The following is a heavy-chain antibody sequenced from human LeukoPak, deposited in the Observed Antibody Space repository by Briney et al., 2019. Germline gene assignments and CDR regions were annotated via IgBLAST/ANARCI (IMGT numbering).Heavy chain of an antibody. CDR3: ARGRMDYYDRRFGFDP. CDR1: GYTFTSYD. CDR2: MNPNSGNT. D-gene: IGHD3-22*01. J-gene: IGHJ5*02. Sequence: GASVKVSCKASGYTFTSYDINWVRQATGQGLEWMGWMNPNSGNTGYAQKLQGRVTMTSNTSISTAYMELRSLRSEDTAVYYCARGRMDYYDRRFGFDPWGQGTLVTVSS. V-gene: IGHV1-8*01.